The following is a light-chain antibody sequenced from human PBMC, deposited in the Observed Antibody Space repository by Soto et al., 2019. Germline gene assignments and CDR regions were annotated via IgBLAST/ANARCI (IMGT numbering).Light chain of an antibody. CDR1: QGISKY. J-gene: IGKJ5*01. CDR2: AAS. Sequence: DVKMKQSASAKSASVGDRVTITCRASQGISKYLAWFQQKPGKVPKRLIYAASSLQSGVPDRFSGSGSGTDFTLTIDGLEPEDFVVYYCQEYGYSPITFCQGTLLEIK. V-gene: IGKV1-17*03. CDR3: QEYGYSPIT.